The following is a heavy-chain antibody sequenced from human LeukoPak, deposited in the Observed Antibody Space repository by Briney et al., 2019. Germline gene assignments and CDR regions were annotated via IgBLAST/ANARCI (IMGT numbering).Heavy chain of an antibody. Sequence: SETLSLTCTVSGGSISSSSYYWGWIRQPPGKGLEWIGYIYYSGSTNYNPSLKSRVTISVDTSKNQFSLKLSSVTAADTAVYYCARGHLVGGWFKYDAFDIWGQGTMVTVSS. V-gene: IGHV4-61*05. CDR1: GGSISSSSYY. J-gene: IGHJ3*02. CDR3: ARGHLVGGWFKYDAFDI. D-gene: IGHD6-19*01. CDR2: IYYSGST.